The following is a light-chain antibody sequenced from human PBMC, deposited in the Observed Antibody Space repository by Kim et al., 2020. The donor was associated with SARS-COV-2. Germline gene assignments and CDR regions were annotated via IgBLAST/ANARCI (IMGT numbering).Light chain of an antibody. CDR1: KLGYKY. J-gene: IGLJ3*02. V-gene: IGLV3-1*01. Sequence: SVSPGQPARITCSGDKLGYKYACWYQQRPGQSPVLVIYQDSKRPSGIPERFSGSNSGNTATLTISGTQAMDEADYYCQAWDSSTWVFGGGTQLTVL. CDR2: QDS. CDR3: QAWDSSTWV.